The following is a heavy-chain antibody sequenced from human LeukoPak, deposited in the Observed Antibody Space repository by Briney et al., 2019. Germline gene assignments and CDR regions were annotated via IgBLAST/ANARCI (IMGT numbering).Heavy chain of an antibody. D-gene: IGHD3-10*01. J-gene: IGHJ4*02. V-gene: IGHV3-43*01. CDR2: ISWDGGST. CDR1: GFTFSSYG. CDR3: AKGAYGELFPSFWY. Sequence: GGSLRLSCAASGFTFSSYGMHWARQAPGKGLEWVSLISWDGGSTYYADSVKGRFTISRDNSKNSLYLQMNSLRTEDTALYYCAKGAYGELFPSFWYWGQGTLVTVSS.